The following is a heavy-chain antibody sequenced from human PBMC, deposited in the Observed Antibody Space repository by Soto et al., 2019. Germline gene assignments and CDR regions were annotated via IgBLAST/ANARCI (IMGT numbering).Heavy chain of an antibody. D-gene: IGHD6-13*01. V-gene: IGHV4-34*02. CDR1: GGSFSTYF. Sequence: QVQLQQWGAGLLKPSETLSLTCSVDGGSFSTYFWTWVRQPPGKGLEWIGEINQSGSSSHNPSLESRVSISVDTSKKQFSLKLSSVTAADTAVYYCARERRVVGGYSSSWYDYFDSWGQGTLVTVSS. J-gene: IGHJ4*02. CDR3: ARERRVVGGYSSSWYDYFDS. CDR2: INQSGSS.